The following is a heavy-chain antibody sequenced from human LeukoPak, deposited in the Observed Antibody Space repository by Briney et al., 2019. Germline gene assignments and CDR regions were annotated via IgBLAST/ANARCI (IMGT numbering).Heavy chain of an antibody. CDR3: ARQEWGNWFDP. V-gene: IGHV4-59*08. D-gene: IGHD1-26*01. CDR1: GGSLKGHY. CDR2: IYSSGST. Sequence: SETLSLTCTVSGGSLKGHYWNWIRQTPEMGLEWIGYIYSSGSTKLNPSLESRVIISLDTSKSQFSLKLSSVTAADTAVYYCARQEWGNWFDPWGQGTLVTVSS. J-gene: IGHJ5*02.